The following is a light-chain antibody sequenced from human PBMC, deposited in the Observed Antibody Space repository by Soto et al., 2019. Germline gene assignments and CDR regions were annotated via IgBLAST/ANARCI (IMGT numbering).Light chain of an antibody. Sequence: DIQMTQSPSSLSASVGDRVTITCQASQDISNYLNWYQQKPGKAPKLLIYDASNLEPGVPSRFSGSGSGTDFTFTISSLQPEDIATYYCQQYDNLPITFGQGTRXEIK. J-gene: IGKJ5*01. CDR3: QQYDNLPIT. CDR1: QDISNY. CDR2: DAS. V-gene: IGKV1-33*01.